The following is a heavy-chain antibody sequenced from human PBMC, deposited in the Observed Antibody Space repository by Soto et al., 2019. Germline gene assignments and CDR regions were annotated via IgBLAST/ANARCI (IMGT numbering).Heavy chain of an antibody. CDR1: GGTFSSYA. J-gene: IGHJ4*02. D-gene: IGHD5-12*01. CDR3: ARGGGVATILESFDY. V-gene: IGHV1-69*01. CDR2: IIPIFGTA. Sequence: QVQLVQSGAEVKKPGSSVKVSCKASGGTFSSYAISWVRQAPGQGLEWMGGIIPIFGTANYAQKFQGRVTITGDESTSTAYMGLGSLGSEDTAVYYCARGGGVATILESFDYWGQGTLVTVSS.